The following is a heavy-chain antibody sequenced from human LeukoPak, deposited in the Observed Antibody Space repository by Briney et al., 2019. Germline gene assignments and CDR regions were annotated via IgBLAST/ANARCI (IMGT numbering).Heavy chain of an antibody. V-gene: IGHV1-69*06. CDR2: IIPIFGTA. CDR3: ARQMATKGEWAFDV. CDR1: GGTFSSYA. J-gene: IGHJ3*01. D-gene: IGHD5-12*01. Sequence: ASVKVSCKASGGTFSSYAISWVRQAPGQGLEWMGGIIPIFGTANYAQKFQGRVTITADKSTSTAYMELSSLRSEDTAVYYCARQMATKGEWAFDVWGQGTMVTVSS.